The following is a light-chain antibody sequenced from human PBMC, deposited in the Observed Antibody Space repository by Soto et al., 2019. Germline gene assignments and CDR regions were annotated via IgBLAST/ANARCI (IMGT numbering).Light chain of an antibody. J-gene: IGKJ1*01. CDR1: QTISSW. CDR3: QHYNSYSEA. V-gene: IGKV1-5*03. Sequence: DIQLTQPPSTLSGSVVDRVPITFRASQTISSWLAWYQQKPGKAPKLLIYKASTLKSGVPSRFSGSGSGTEFTLTISSLQPDDFATYYCQHYNSYSEAFGQGTKVDIK. CDR2: KAS.